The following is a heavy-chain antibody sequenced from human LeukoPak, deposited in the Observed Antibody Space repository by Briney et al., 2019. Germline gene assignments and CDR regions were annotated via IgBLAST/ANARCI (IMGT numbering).Heavy chain of an antibody. CDR3: AKDHLLYYYDSSGYPKSAGFKDAFDI. J-gene: IGHJ3*02. V-gene: IGHV1-18*01. CDR1: GYTFTSYG. Sequence: ASVKVSCKASGYTFTSYGISWVRQAPGQGLEWMGWISAYNGNTNYAQKLQGRVTMTTDTSTSTAYMELRSLRSDDTAVYYCAKDHLLYYYDSSGYPKSAGFKDAFDIWGQGTMVTVSS. D-gene: IGHD3-22*01. CDR2: ISAYNGNT.